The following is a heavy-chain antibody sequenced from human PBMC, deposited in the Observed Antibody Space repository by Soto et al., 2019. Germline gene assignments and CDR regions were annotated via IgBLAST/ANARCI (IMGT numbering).Heavy chain of an antibody. J-gene: IGHJ6*02. Sequence: QVQLVQSGAEVKKPGASVKVSCKTSGYTFTSYDINWVRQATGQGLEWMGWMSPNSGHTVYAQKFHGRVTMTRNTSIGTAHMALSSLRSEATAVYYCAGLREGYSDPHGMDVWGQGTTVTVSS. D-gene: IGHD1-26*01. CDR3: AGLREGYSDPHGMDV. CDR1: GYTFTSYD. V-gene: IGHV1-8*01. CDR2: MSPNSGHT.